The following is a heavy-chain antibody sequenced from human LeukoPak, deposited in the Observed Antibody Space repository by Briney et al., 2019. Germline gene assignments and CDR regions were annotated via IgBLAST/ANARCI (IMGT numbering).Heavy chain of an antibody. CDR3: AKAADYYDSSGFDY. CDR2: TGGSGSTT. CDR1: GFTFSSYA. Sequence: GGSQRLSCAASGFTFSSYAMTWVRQAPGKGLEWVSATGGSGSTTYYADSVKGRFTISRDNSKNTLYLQMNSLKAEDTAVYYCAKAADYYDSSGFDYWGQGTLVTVSS. J-gene: IGHJ4*02. V-gene: IGHV3-23*01. D-gene: IGHD3-22*01.